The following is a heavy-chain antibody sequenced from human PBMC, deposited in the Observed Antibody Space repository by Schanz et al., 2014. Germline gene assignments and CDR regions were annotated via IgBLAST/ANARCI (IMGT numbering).Heavy chain of an antibody. J-gene: IGHJ4*02. CDR3: AYYDVLTGFDY. D-gene: IGHD3-9*01. Sequence: VQLVESGGGVVRPGRSLRLSCAASGITLSGYGLHWVRQAPGKGLEWISAISGSGGSTYYADSVKGRFTISRDNSKNTLYLQMNSLRAEDTALYYCAYYDVLTGFDYWGQGTQVTVSS. CDR2: ISGSGGST. V-gene: IGHV3-23*04. CDR1: GITLSGYG.